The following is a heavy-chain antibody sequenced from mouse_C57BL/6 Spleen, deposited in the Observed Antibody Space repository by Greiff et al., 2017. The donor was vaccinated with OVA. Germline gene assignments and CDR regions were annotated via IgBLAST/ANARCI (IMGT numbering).Heavy chain of an antibody. D-gene: IGHD1-1*01. Sequence: QVQLQQSGAELAKPGASVKLSCKASGYTFTSYWMHWVKQRPGQGLEWIGYINPSSGYTKYNQKFKDKATLTADKSYSTAYMQLSSLTYEDSAVYYCARRYYGSSYYYFDYWGQGTTLTVSS. J-gene: IGHJ2*01. V-gene: IGHV1-7*01. CDR1: GYTFTSYW. CDR2: INPSSGYT. CDR3: ARRYYGSSYYYFDY.